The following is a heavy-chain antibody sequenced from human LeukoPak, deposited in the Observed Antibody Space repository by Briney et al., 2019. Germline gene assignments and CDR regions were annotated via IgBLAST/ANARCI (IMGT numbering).Heavy chain of an antibody. CDR3: ARDSGWWRFDF. Sequence: GGSLRLSCAASGLNFGSRWMNWVRQAPGQGLEWVASIKEDGGEKHYVDSVKGRFTISRDNGKNSLYLQMNSLRAEDTAVYYCARDSGWWRFDFWGQGTLVTVSS. J-gene: IGHJ4*02. D-gene: IGHD6-13*01. V-gene: IGHV3-7*03. CDR1: GLNFGSRW. CDR2: IKEDGGEK.